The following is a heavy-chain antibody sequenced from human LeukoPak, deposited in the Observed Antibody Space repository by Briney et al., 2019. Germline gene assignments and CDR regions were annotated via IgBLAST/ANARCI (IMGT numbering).Heavy chain of an antibody. Sequence: GSVKVSCKASGYTFTSYGISWVRQAPGQGLEWMGWISAYNGNTNYAQKLQGRVTMTTDTSTSTPYMELRSLRSDDTAVYYCARVRGYRSGGSCSYSFDYWGQGTLVTVSS. D-gene: IGHD2-15*01. CDR1: GYTFTSYG. CDR3: ARVRGYRSGGSCSYSFDY. V-gene: IGHV1-18*01. CDR2: ISAYNGNT. J-gene: IGHJ4*02.